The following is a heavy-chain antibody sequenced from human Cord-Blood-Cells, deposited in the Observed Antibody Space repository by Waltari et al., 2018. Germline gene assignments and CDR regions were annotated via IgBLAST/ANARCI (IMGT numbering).Heavy chain of an antibody. J-gene: IGHJ4*02. CDR2: ISYDGSNK. CDR1: GFTFSSYA. V-gene: IGHV3-30*04. CDR3: ARGGYIAASPDY. D-gene: IGHD6-6*01. Sequence: QVQLVESGGGVVQPGRSLRISCAASGFTFSSYAMHWVRQAPGKGLEWVAVISYDGSNKYYADSVKGRFTISRDNSKNTLYLQMNSLRAEDTAVYYCARGGYIAASPDYWGQGTLVTVSS.